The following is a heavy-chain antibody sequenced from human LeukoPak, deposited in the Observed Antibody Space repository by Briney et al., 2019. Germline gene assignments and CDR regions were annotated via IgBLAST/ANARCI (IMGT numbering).Heavy chain of an antibody. J-gene: IGHJ5*02. CDR3: ARRSDYSNYEWFDP. D-gene: IGHD4-11*01. V-gene: IGHV4-59*08. CDR1: GGSISSYY. Sequence: SETLSLTCTVSGGSISSYYWSWIRQPPGKGLEWIGYIYYSGSTNYNPSLKSRVAISVDTFKNQFSLKLSSVTAADTAVYYCARRSDYSNYEWFDPWGQGTLVTVSS. CDR2: IYYSGST.